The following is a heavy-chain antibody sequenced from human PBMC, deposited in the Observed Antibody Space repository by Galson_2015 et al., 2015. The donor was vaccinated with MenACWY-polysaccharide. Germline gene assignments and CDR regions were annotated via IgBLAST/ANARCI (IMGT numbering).Heavy chain of an antibody. CDR3: VKGGWADN. CDR2: ISPGSETA. V-gene: IGHV3-23*01. CDR1: GFNFSILV. J-gene: IGHJ4*02. D-gene: IGHD1-26*01. Sequence: SLRLSCAASGFNFSILVMTWVRQGPGKGLEWVSAISPGSETAYYSDSVKGRFTISRDNSKDTLRLQMDSLGAEDTAVYYCVKGGWADNWGQGTLVTVSS.